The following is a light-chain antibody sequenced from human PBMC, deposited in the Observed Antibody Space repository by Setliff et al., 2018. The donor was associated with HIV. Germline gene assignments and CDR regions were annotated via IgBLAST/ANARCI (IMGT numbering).Light chain of an antibody. CDR3: SSYTTSITFV. V-gene: IGLV2-18*02. CDR1: TSDIGHYNR. Sequence: QSALAQPPYVSGAPGQSVTISCTGSTSDIGHYNRVSWYQQPPGAAPKLIMYEVSHRPSGVPDRFSGSKSGSTASLTISGLQPEDEADSYCSSYTTSITFVFGTGTKVTVL. J-gene: IGLJ1*01. CDR2: EVS.